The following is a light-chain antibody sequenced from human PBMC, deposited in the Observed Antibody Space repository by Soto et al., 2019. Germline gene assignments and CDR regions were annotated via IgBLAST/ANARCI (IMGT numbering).Light chain of an antibody. V-gene: IGKV1-39*01. CDR1: QTISNY. CDR3: QQSYSFPYT. CDR2: AAS. J-gene: IGKJ2*01. Sequence: DIPMTQSPSSLSASVGDRVTITCRLSQTISNYLNWYQQKPGKAPKFLVYAASTLQNGVPSRFSGRTSGADFTLTINGLQSEDFPTYYWQQSYSFPYTFGQGTNLEI.